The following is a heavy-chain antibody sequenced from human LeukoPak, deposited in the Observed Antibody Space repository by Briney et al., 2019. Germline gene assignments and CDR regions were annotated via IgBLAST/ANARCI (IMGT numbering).Heavy chain of an antibody. CDR1: GFTFSSYG. D-gene: IGHD3-3*01. V-gene: IGHV3-30*02. CDR2: IRYDGSNK. J-gene: IGHJ3*02. Sequence: PGGSLRLSCAASGFTFSSYGMHWVRRAPGKGLEWVAFIRYDGSNKYYADSVKGRFTISRDNSKNTLYLQMNSLRAEDTAVYYCAKDVRFLEWSGTFDIWGQGTMVTVSS. CDR3: AKDVRFLEWSGTFDI.